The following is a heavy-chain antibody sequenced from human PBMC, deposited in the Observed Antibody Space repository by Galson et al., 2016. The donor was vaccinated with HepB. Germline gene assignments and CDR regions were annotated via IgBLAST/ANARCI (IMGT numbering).Heavy chain of an antibody. CDR1: GYTLTELS. CDR3: ATDKSPHSGYYDTHFDY. Sequence: SVKVSCKVSGYTLTELSMHWVRQAPGEGLEWMGGINPEDDETTYAQKFQGRVTMTEDTSTDTAYMELSSLRSEDTAVYYCATDKSPHSGYYDTHFDYWGQGSLVTVSS. CDR2: INPEDDET. J-gene: IGHJ4*02. V-gene: IGHV1-24*01. D-gene: IGHD3-22*01.